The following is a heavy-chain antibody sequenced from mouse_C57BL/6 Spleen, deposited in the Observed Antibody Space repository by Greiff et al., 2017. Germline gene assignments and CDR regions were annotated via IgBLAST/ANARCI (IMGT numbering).Heavy chain of an antibody. D-gene: IGHD1-1*01. J-gene: IGHJ3*01. CDR3: TTRDYGSSYDAY. Sequence: VQLQQSGAELVRPGASVKLSCTASGFNIKDYYMHWVKQRPEQGLEWIGRIDPEDGDTEYAPKFQGKATMTAETSSNTAYLQLSSLTSEDTAVYYCTTRDYGSSYDAYWGQGTLVTVSA. CDR1: GFNIKDYY. V-gene: IGHV14-1*01. CDR2: IDPEDGDT.